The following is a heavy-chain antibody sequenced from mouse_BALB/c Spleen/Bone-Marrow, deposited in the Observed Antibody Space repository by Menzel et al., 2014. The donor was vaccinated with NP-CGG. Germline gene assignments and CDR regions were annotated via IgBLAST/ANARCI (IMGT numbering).Heavy chain of an antibody. CDR1: GYTFTSYY. CDR3: AICYGYDEFAY. J-gene: IGHJ3*01. CDR2: IYPGDGST. V-gene: IGHV1S56*01. Sequence: QVQLQQPGPELVKPGVSVKMSCKASGYTFTSYYIHWVKQRPGQGLEWIGWIYPGDGSTKYNEKFKGKTTLTADKSSSTAYMLLSSLTSEDSTIYFCAICYGYDEFAYWGQGTLVTVSA. D-gene: IGHD2-2*01.